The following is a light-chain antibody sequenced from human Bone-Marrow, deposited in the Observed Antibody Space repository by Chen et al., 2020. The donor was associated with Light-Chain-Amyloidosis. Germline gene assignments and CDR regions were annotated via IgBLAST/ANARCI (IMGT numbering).Light chain of an antibody. J-gene: IGKJ1*01. Sequence: IQMTQSPSTLSASDGDRVTITCRASQSTKNWLAWVQQKPGKAPKLLLYKSSTLERGVPSKFSGSGSGTESPLTISSLQPDDFATYYCQQYNSLPWTFGQGTKVEI. CDR1: QSTKNW. CDR2: KSS. CDR3: QQYNSLPWT. V-gene: IGKV1-5*03.